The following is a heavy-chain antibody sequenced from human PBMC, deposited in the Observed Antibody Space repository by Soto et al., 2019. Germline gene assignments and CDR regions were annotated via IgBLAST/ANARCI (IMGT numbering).Heavy chain of an antibody. J-gene: IGHJ4*02. CDR2: GNT. Sequence: GNTNYNPSLKSRVTISIDTSKNQFYLKLSSVTAADTAVYYCARVFLWFGESHYFDYWGQGTLVTVSS. D-gene: IGHD3-10*01. V-gene: IGHV4-59*01. CDR3: ARVFLWFGESHYFDY.